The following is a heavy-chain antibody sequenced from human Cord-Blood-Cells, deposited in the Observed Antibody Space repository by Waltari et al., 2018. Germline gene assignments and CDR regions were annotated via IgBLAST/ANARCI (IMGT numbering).Heavy chain of an antibody. V-gene: IGHV3-30-3*01. CDR3: AREESHSSRTTDY. Sequence: QVQLVESGGGVVQPGRSLRLSCAASGFTFSSYAMHWVRQAPGKGLEWVAVISYDGSNKYYADSVKGRFTISRDNSKNTLYLQMNSLRAEDTAVYYCAREESHSSRTTDYWGQGTLVTVSS. CDR1: GFTFSSYA. J-gene: IGHJ4*02. D-gene: IGHD6-13*01. CDR2: ISYDGSNK.